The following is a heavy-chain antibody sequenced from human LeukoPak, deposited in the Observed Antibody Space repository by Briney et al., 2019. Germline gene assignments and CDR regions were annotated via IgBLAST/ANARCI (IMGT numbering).Heavy chain of an antibody. Sequence: SETLSLTCAVYGGSFSGYYWSWIRQPPGKGLEWIGEINHSGSTNYNPSLKSRVTISVDTSKNQFSLKLSSVTAADTAVYYCARGKPVRYCSGGSCYSIYYYYYMDVWGKGTTVTVSS. D-gene: IGHD2-15*01. J-gene: IGHJ6*03. CDR3: ARGKPVRYCSGGSCYSIYYYYYMDV. CDR2: INHSGST. CDR1: GGSFSGYY. V-gene: IGHV4-34*01.